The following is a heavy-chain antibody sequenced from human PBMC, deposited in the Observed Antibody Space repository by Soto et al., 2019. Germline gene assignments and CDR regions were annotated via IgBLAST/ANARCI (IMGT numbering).Heavy chain of an antibody. CDR1: GGSFSGHY. CDR3: ARSIVVVPAARGSWFDP. V-gene: IGHV4-34*01. CDR2: INHSGST. Sequence: SETLSLTCAVYGGSFSGHYWSWIRQPPGKGLEWIGEINHSGSTNYNPSLKSRVTISVDTSKNQFSLKLSSVTAADTAVYYCARSIVVVPAARGSWFDPWGQGTLVTVSS. J-gene: IGHJ5*02. D-gene: IGHD2-2*01.